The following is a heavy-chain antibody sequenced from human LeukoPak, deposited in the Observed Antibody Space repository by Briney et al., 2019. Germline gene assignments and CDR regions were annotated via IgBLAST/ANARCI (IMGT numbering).Heavy chain of an antibody. D-gene: IGHD3-22*01. Sequence: QPGGSLRLSCAASGFNFGTYWMSWVRQAPGKGLEWLANIRQDGSVKFYVDSVKGRFTISRDNAKSSLYLQMNSLRVEDTAVYYCASSHNSSGNDWGQGTLVTVSS. V-gene: IGHV3-7*01. CDR3: ASSHNSSGND. J-gene: IGHJ4*02. CDR1: GFNFGTYW. CDR2: IRQDGSVK.